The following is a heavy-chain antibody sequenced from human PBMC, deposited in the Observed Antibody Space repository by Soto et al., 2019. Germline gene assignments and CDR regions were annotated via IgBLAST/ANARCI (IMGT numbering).Heavy chain of an antibody. Sequence: ASVKVSCKASGYTFTGYYMHWVRQAPGQGLEWMGWISAYNGNTNYAQKFQGRVTMTTDTSMSTAYMELRSLRSDDTAVYYCATPRNVEVGAFDIWGQGTMVTVSS. D-gene: IGHD2-2*01. J-gene: IGHJ3*02. V-gene: IGHV1-18*04. CDR2: ISAYNGNT. CDR3: ATPRNVEVGAFDI. CDR1: GYTFTGYY.